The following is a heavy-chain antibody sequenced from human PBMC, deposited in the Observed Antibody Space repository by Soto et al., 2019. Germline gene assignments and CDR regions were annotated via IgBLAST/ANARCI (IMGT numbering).Heavy chain of an antibody. CDR2: INHSGST. CDR3: AGENYDYVWGSYRPGTH. CDR1: GGSFSGYY. D-gene: IGHD3-16*02. J-gene: IGHJ4*02. Sequence: PSETLSLTCAVYGGSFSGYYWSWIRQPPGKGLEWIGEINHSGSTNYNPSLKSRVTISVDTSKNHFSLKLSSVTAADTAVYYCAGENYDYVWGSYRPGTHWGQGTLVTVSS. V-gene: IGHV4-34*01.